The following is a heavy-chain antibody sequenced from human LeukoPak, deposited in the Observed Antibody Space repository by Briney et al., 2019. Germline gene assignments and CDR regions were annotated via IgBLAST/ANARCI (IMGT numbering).Heavy chain of an antibody. Sequence: ASVKVSCKASGYTFTSYAMHWVRQAPGQRLEWMGWINAGNGNTKYSQKFQGRVTITRDTSASTAYMELSSLRSEDTAVYYCARDLGWLRARWYGMDVWGQGTTVTVSS. J-gene: IGHJ6*02. CDR1: GYTFTSYA. D-gene: IGHD5-12*01. CDR3: ARDLGWLRARWYGMDV. CDR2: INAGNGNT. V-gene: IGHV1-3*01.